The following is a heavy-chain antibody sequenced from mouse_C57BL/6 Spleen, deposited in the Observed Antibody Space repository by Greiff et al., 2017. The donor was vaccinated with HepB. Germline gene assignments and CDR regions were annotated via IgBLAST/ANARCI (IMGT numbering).Heavy chain of an antibody. D-gene: IGHD1-1*01. CDR2: IYHRSGNT. Sequence: VQLQQSGAELARPGASVKLSCKASGYTFTSYGISWVKQRTGQGLEWIGEIYHRSGNTYYNEKFKGKATLTADKSASTAYMELRRLTSEDSAVYFCARYYCSSYGYFDVWGTGTTVTVSS. J-gene: IGHJ1*03. V-gene: IGHV1-81*01. CDR3: ARYYCSSYGYFDV. CDR1: GYTFTSYG.